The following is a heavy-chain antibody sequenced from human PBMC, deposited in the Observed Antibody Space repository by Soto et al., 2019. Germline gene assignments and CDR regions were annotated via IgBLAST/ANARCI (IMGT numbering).Heavy chain of an antibody. CDR2: ISAYNGNT. V-gene: IGHV1-18*01. CDR3: ARDHNGDYWDYYYGMDV. CDR1: GYTFTSYG. D-gene: IGHD4-17*01. J-gene: IGHJ6*02. Sequence: QVQLVQSGAEVKKPGASVKVSCKASGYTFTSYGISWVRQAPGQGLEWMGWISAYNGNTNYAQKLQGRVTMTTDTSTSTAYMELRSLRSDDTAVYYCARDHNGDYWDYYYGMDVWGQGTTVTVSS.